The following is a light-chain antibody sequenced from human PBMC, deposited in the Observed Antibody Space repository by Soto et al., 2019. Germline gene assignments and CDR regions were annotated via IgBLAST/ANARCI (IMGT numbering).Light chain of an antibody. CDR3: QQGHSSPLT. CDR1: QSISNC. Sequence: IQMTQSPSSLSASVGDRVTITCRASQSISNCLNWYQQKPGRAPELLIYGAYRLQSGVRSRFSGSGSGTDFTLTISRLQPEDSAAYYCQQGHSSPLTFGGGTKVDIK. CDR2: GAY. J-gene: IGKJ4*01. V-gene: IGKV1-39*01.